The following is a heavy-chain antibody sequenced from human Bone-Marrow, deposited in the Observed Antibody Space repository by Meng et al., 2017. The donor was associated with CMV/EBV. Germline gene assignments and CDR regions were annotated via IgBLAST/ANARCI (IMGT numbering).Heavy chain of an antibody. Sequence: ASVKVSCKASKYTFPGYYIHWMRQAPGQGLEWMGWIDPKRGGTSYAQKFQGRVTMTRNTSISTAYMELSSLRSEDTAVYYCARAKLRFLEWLLMSRYGMDVCGQGTTVTVSS. CDR2: IDPKRGGT. J-gene: IGHJ6*02. CDR3: ARAKLRFLEWLLMSRYGMDV. D-gene: IGHD3-3*01. CDR1: KYTFPGYY. V-gene: IGHV1-2*02.